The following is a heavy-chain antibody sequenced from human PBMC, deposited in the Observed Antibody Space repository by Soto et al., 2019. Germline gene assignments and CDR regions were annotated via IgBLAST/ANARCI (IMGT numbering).Heavy chain of an antibody. J-gene: IGHJ3*02. CDR3: ATGSRGSGAAFDI. Sequence: SETLSLTCTVSGGSISSGGYYWSWIRQHPGKGLERIGYIYYSGSTYYNPSLKSRVTISVDTSKNQFSLKLSSVTAADTAVYYCATGSRGSGAAFDIWGQGTMVTVSS. V-gene: IGHV4-31*03. CDR2: IYYSGST. D-gene: IGHD7-27*01. CDR1: GGSISSGGYY.